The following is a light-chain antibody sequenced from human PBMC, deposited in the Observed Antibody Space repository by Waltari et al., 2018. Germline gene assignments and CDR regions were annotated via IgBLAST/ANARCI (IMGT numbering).Light chain of an antibody. CDR2: GAS. CDR3: QQYHESPPIT. Sequence: EIVMTHSPATLSVSPGERATLSCRASQSISSQFAWYQQKPGQAHGLLIYGASTRATGIPARFSGSGSGTEFTLTISSLQSEDFAVYFCQQYHESPPITFGPGTKVDIK. J-gene: IGKJ3*01. CDR1: QSISSQ. V-gene: IGKV3-15*01.